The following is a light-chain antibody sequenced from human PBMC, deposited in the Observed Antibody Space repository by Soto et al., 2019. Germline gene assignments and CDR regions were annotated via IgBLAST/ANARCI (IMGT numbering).Light chain of an antibody. V-gene: IGKV1-5*03. CDR2: RAS. CDR3: QRYDSYAWT. J-gene: IGKJ1*01. Sequence: DIQMTQSPSTLSASVGDRVTITCRASQSIRDWLAWYQQIPGKAPKLLIYRASNLESGVPSRFSGSGSGTEFTLTISSLQPEDFATYYCQRYDSYAWTFGQGTKVEIK. CDR1: QSIRDW.